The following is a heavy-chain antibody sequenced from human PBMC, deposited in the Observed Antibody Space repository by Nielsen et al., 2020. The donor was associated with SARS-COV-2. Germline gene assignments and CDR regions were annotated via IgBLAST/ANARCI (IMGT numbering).Heavy chain of an antibody. J-gene: IGHJ6*03. CDR2: INPSGSGT. D-gene: IGHD3-3*01. CDR3: SGGADFWSGTQRYYMDV. CDR1: GFTFSSTG. Sequence: GGSLRLSCSASGFTFSSTGMDWVRQAPGQGLVWVSRINPSGSGTAYADSVKGRFAVSRDNAGNTVVLQIHSLRVEDTAVYYCSGGADFWSGTQRYYMDVWGKVTTVTVSS. V-gene: IGHV3-74*01.